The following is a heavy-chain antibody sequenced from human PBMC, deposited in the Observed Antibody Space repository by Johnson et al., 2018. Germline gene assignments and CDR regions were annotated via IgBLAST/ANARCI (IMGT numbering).Heavy chain of an antibody. CDR1: GFTFDDYA. Sequence: VQLVESGGGLVQXGRSXRLXCAASGFTFDDYAMHWVRQAPGKGLEWVAGIRWKSGSIGYADSVKGRFTISRDNAKNALYLQMNSLRAEDTALYYCAKAPVGWLGEGAEYFQHWGQGTLVTVSS. D-gene: IGHD3-3*01. J-gene: IGHJ1*01. CDR3: AKAPVGWLGEGAEYFQH. V-gene: IGHV3-9*01. CDR2: IRWKSGSI.